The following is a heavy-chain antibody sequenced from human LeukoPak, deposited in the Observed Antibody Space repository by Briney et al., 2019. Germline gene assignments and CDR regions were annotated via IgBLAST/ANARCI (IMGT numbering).Heavy chain of an antibody. D-gene: IGHD6-13*01. CDR1: GFTFSDYY. CDR2: ISSSGSTI. J-gene: IGHJ4*02. Sequence: GGSLRLSCAAPGFTFSDYYMSWIRQVPGKGLEWVSYISSSGSTIYYADSVKGRFTISRDNAKNSLYLQMNSLRAEDTAVYYCARVLAAAGTKDSYYFDYWGQGTLVTVSS. V-gene: IGHV3-11*01. CDR3: ARVLAAAGTKDSYYFDY.